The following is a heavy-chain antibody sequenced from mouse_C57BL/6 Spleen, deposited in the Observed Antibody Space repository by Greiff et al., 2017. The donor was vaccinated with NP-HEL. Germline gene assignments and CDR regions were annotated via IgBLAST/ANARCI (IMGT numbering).Heavy chain of an antibody. CDR1: GYTFTSYG. CDR2: IYPRSGNT. Sequence: QVQLQQSGAELARPGASVKLSCKASGYTFTSYGISWVKQRTGQGLEWIGEIYPRSGNTYYNEKFKGKATLTADKSSSTAYMELRSLTSEDSAVYFCARGAIDGYYPAWFAYWGQGTLVTVSA. CDR3: ARGAIDGYYPAWFAY. V-gene: IGHV1-81*01. J-gene: IGHJ3*01. D-gene: IGHD2-3*01.